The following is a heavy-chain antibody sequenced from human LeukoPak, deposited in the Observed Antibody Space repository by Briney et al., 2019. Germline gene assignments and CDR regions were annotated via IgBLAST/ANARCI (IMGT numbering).Heavy chain of an antibody. V-gene: IGHV6-1*01. Sequence: QTLSLTCALSGDTVSSNSAAWNWIRQSPSRGLEWLGRTYYRSKSYNDYAVSVKTRITINPDTSKNQFSLQLNSVTPDDTAVYYCAKTTSRGYSRFDPWGQGTLVTVSS. CDR3: AKTTSRGYSRFDP. J-gene: IGHJ5*02. CDR1: GDTVSSNSAA. CDR2: TYYRSKSYN. D-gene: IGHD5-18*01.